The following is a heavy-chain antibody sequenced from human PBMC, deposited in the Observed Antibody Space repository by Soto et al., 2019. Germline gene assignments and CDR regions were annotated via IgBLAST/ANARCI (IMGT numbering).Heavy chain of an antibody. J-gene: IGHJ5*02. Sequence: QLQLQESGPGLVKPSETLSLTCTVSGGSISSSPYYWVWIRQPPGKGPEWIGRIYHSGNTYYNQPLKSRVTTSVDSTNKQFSLRLCLVTAAATTVYYYARGGSFGAYNYFEPWGQGTQVTVSS. V-gene: IGHV4-39*01. D-gene: IGHD3-10*01. CDR3: ARGGSFGAYNYFEP. CDR2: IYHSGNT. CDR1: GGSISSSPYY.